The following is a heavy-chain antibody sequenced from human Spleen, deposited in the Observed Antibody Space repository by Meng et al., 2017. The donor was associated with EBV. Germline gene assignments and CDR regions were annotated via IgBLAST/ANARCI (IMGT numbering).Heavy chain of an antibody. V-gene: IGHV1-3*01. Sequence: AEGKKPGASCKVSCRASGYTFTSYAMHWVRQAPGQRLEWMGWINGGSGNTKYSQKFQGRVTITRDTSASTVYMELSSLRSEESAVYYCARSIDSGVFDPWGQGTLVTVSS. CDR3: ARSIDSGVFDP. CDR2: INGGSGNT. J-gene: IGHJ5*02. D-gene: IGHD1-26*01. CDR1: GYTFTSYA.